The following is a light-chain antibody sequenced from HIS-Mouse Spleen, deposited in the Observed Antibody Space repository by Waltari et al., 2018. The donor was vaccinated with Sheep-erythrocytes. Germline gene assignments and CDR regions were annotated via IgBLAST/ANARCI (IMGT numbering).Light chain of an antibody. V-gene: IGLV2-11*01. Sequence: QSALTQPRSVSGSPGQSVTISCTGTSSDVGGYNYVSWYQPHPGKAPKPMIYDGSKRPSGVPDRFSGSKSGNTASLTISGLQAEDEADYYCCSYAGSYNHVFATGTKVTVL. CDR3: CSYAGSYNHV. J-gene: IGLJ1*01. CDR1: SSDVGGYNY. CDR2: DGS.